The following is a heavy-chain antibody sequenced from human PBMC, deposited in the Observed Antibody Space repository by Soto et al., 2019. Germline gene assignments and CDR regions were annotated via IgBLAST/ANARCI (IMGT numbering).Heavy chain of an antibody. V-gene: IGHV3-72*01. CDR2: VRHKAGPYMT. CDR3: TRDQRSSSDWYYY. CDR1: EFTFSDTF. D-gene: IGHD6-19*01. J-gene: IGHJ4*02. Sequence: EVQLVGSGGILVQPGGSLRLYCAASEFTFSDTFLEWVRQDPGKGPEWVRRVRHKAGPYMTEYAASVKGRFTISGDESRNSLFLQMNRLKTEDTAVYYCTRDQRSSSDWYYYWGQGTLVDVSS.